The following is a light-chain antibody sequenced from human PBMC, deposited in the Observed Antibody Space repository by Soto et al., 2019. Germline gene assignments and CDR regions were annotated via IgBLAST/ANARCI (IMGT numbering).Light chain of an antibody. J-gene: IGKJ1*01. CDR3: QQYSNYWT. V-gene: IGKV1-5*03. Sequence: DIQMTQSPSTLSASVGDRVNITCRASQSINSWLAWYQQKPGKAPKLLIYKASSLESGVPSRFSGSGSGTEFTLTISSLQPDDFATYCCQQYSNYWTLGQGTKVEIK. CDR1: QSINSW. CDR2: KAS.